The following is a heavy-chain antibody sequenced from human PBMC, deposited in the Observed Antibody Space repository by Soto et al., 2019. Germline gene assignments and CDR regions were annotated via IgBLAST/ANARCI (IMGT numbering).Heavy chain of an antibody. CDR1: GFTFDDYA. J-gene: IGHJ4*02. CDR3: AKALNDYIWGSYRYYFDY. CDR2: ISWNSGSI. D-gene: IGHD3-16*02. Sequence: EVQLVESGGGLVQPGRSLRLSCAASGFTFDDYAMHWVRQAPGKGLEWVSGISWNSGSIGYADSVKGRFTISRDNAKNSLYLQMNSLRAEDTALYYCAKALNDYIWGSYRYYFDYCGQGTLVTVSS. V-gene: IGHV3-9*01.